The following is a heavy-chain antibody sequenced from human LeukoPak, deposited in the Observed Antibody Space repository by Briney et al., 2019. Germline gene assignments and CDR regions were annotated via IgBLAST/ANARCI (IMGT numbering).Heavy chain of an antibody. Sequence: PGGSLRLSCAASGFTFSSYSMNWVRQAPGKGLEWVSSISSSSSYIYYADSVKGRFTISRDNAKNSLYLQMNSLRAEDTAVYYCARGAEDSSGYYLNDAFDIWGQGTMVTVSS. J-gene: IGHJ3*02. CDR1: GFTFSSYS. V-gene: IGHV3-21*01. CDR3: ARGAEDSSGYYLNDAFDI. D-gene: IGHD3-22*01. CDR2: ISSSSSYI.